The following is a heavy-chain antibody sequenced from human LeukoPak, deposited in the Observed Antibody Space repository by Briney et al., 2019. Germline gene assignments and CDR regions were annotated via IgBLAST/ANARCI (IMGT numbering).Heavy chain of an antibody. Sequence: GGSLRLSWAASGFTFSNYAMHWVRQAPGKGLEWVAVISYDGNNKYYGDSVKGRFTISRDNSKNTLYLQMNSLRAEDTAVCYCAREAVLRFLEWLSDYYMDVWGNGTTVTVSS. CDR3: AREAVLRFLEWLSDYYMDV. V-gene: IGHV3-30-3*01. CDR1: GFTFSNYA. J-gene: IGHJ6*03. CDR2: ISYDGNNK. D-gene: IGHD3-3*01.